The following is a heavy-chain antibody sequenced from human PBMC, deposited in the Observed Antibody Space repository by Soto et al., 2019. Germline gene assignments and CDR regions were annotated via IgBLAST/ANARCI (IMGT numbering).Heavy chain of an antibody. J-gene: IGHJ6*02. CDR1: GYSFTTYW. Sequence: GASLKISCNGSGYSFTTYWISWVRQMPGKGLEWMGRIDPSDSYTNYSPSFQGHVTISADKSISTAYLQWSSLKASDTAMYYCARLTTMIISLNMDVWGQGTTVTVS. CDR3: ARLTTMIISLNMDV. V-gene: IGHV5-10-1*01. CDR2: IDPSDSYT. D-gene: IGHD3-22*01.